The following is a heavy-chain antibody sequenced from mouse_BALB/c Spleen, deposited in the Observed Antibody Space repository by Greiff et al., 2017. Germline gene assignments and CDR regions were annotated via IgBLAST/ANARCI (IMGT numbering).Heavy chain of an antibody. J-gene: IGHJ3*01. CDR2: ISDGGSYT. V-gene: IGHV5-4*02. CDR1: GFTFSDYY. CDR3: ARGADTGWFAY. D-gene: IGHD1-1*01. Sequence: EVKLVESGAGLVKPGGSLKLSCAASGFTFSDYYMYWVRQTPEKGLEWVATISDGGSYTYYPDNVKGRFTISRDNAKNTLYLQMSSLKSEDTAMYYCARGADTGWFAYWGQGTLVTVSA.